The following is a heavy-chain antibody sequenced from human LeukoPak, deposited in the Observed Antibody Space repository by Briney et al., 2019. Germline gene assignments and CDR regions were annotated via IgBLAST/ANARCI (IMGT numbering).Heavy chain of an antibody. CDR1: GFSLSSFA. V-gene: IGHV3-23*01. CDR3: AKDLSSVTRGPD. Sequence: GGSLRLSCAASGFSLSSFAMTWVRQTPGKGLKWVSFIGGSGRTTHYADSVKGRFIISRDNSKNTLYLQMNSLRAEDTAVYYCAKDLSSVTRGPDWGQGTLVTVSS. CDR2: IGGSGRTT. J-gene: IGHJ4*02. D-gene: IGHD4-17*01.